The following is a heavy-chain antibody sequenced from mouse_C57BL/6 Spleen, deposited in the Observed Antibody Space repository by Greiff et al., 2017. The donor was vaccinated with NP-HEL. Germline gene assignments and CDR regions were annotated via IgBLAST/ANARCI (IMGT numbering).Heavy chain of an antibody. J-gene: IGHJ2*01. CDR1: GYTFTDYE. CDR3: TRRDAIDY. Sequence: VQLQQSGAELVRPGASVTLSCKASGYTFTDYEMHWVKQTPVHGLEWIGAIDPETGGTAYNQKFKGKAILTADKSSSTAYMELRSLTAEDSAVYYCTRRDAIDYWGQGTTLTVSS. D-gene: IGHD3-3*01. V-gene: IGHV1-15*01. CDR2: IDPETGGT.